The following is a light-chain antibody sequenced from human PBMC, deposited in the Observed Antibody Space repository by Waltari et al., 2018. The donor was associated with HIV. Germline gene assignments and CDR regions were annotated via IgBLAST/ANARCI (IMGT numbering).Light chain of an antibody. Sequence: DIQMTQSPSSLSASVGDRVTNTCRTRQSISSYLNWFQQKPGKAPKLLIYAASNLQSGVPSRFSGSGSGTDFTLTISSLQPEAFGPYYCPQSYSTPAFGHGTKLEIK. CDR1: QSISSY. J-gene: IGKJ2*01. V-gene: IGKV1-39*01. CDR3: PQSYSTPA. CDR2: AAS.